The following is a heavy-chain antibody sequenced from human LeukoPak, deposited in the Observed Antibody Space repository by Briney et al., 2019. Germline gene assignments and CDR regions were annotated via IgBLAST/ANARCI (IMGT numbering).Heavy chain of an antibody. CDR2: IYYSGST. CDR3: ARSHYYDSSGYSPHAFDI. Sequence: SETLSLTCTVSGGSISSYYWSWIRQPPGKGLEWIGYIYYSGSTNYNPSLKSRVTISVDTSKNQFSLKLSSVTAADTAVYYCARSHYYDSSGYSPHAFDIWAKGQWSPSLQ. V-gene: IGHV4-59*01. CDR1: GGSISSYY. J-gene: IGHJ3*02. D-gene: IGHD3-22*01.